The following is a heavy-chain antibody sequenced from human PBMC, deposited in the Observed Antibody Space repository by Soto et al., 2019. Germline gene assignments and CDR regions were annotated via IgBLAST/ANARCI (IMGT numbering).Heavy chain of an antibody. D-gene: IGHD3-10*01. J-gene: IGHJ5*02. V-gene: IGHV4-34*01. CDR3: ARFLWFGEENWFDP. CDR2: INHSGST. Sequence: SETLSLTCAVYGGSFSGYYWSWIRQPPGKGLEWIGEINHSGSTNYNPSLKSRVTISVDTSKNQFSLRLSSVTAADTAVYYCARFLWFGEENWFDPWGQGTLVTVSS. CDR1: GGSFSGYY.